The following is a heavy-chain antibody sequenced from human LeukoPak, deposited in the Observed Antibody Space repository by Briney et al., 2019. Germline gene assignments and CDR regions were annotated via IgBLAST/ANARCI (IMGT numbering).Heavy chain of an antibody. CDR1: GFTFRSYA. J-gene: IGHJ4*02. CDR2: ISGSGGTT. D-gene: IGHD3-22*01. V-gene: IGHV3-23*01. Sequence: GGSLRLSCAASGFTFRSYAMSWVRQAPGKGREWVSGISGSGGTTHYADSVKGRFTISRDNSKNMLYLQMNSLRDEDTAVYYCATPMIAVVITGVRDYWGQGTLVTVSS. CDR3: ATPMIAVVITGVRDY.